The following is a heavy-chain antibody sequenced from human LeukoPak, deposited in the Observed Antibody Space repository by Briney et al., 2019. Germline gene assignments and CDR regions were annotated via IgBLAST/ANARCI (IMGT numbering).Heavy chain of an antibody. CDR1: LYTFTSYY. V-gene: IGHV1-2*02. CDR3: ARAGFVVVPAAIRVFDY. Sequence: ASVNVSFKASLYTFTSYYIHWVGQARGQGLDWMEWINPNIGATNYAQKFQGRVTITRDTSMSTAYMELSRLRSDDTAVYYCARAGFVVVPAAIRVFDYWGQGTLVTVSS. J-gene: IGHJ4*02. CDR2: INPNIGAT. D-gene: IGHD2-2*02.